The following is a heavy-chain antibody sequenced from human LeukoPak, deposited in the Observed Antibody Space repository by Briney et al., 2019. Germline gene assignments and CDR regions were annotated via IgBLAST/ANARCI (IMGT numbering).Heavy chain of an antibody. CDR1: GDSVSSNSVA. CDR2: TNYRSKWSN. J-gene: IGHJ4*02. Sequence: SQTLSLTCAISGDSVSSNSVAWNWIRQSPSRGLEWPGRTNYRSKWSNDYAVSVKGRMTINPDTSKNQFSLQLNSVTPEDTAVYYCARDPGYDKYYFDYWGQGILVTVSS. V-gene: IGHV6-1*01. CDR3: ARDPGYDKYYFDY. D-gene: IGHD3-22*01.